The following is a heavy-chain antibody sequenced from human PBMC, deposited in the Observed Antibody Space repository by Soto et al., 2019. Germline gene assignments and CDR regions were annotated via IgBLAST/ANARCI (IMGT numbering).Heavy chain of an antibody. CDR1: RFTFRTYA. Sequence: EVQLLQSGGGLVQPGGSLRLSCTASRFTFRTYAMTWVRQAPGKGLEWVSTISANGGATYYAYSVRGRFTVSRDNSNDTLYLQMSSLRAEDTAVYYCAKDFRLVLRGADSWGQGTLVTVSS. CDR2: ISANGGAT. CDR3: AKDFRLVLRGADS. D-gene: IGHD2-15*01. J-gene: IGHJ4*02. V-gene: IGHV3-23*01.